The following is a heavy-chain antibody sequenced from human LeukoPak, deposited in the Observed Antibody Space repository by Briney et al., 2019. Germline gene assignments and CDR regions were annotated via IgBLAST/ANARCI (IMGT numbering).Heavy chain of an antibody. CDR2: ISSSSGTI. CDR1: GFTFSDYY. Sequence: GGSLRLSCAASGFTFSDYYMSWIRQAPGKGLEWVSYISSSSGTIYYADSVKGRFTISRDNAKNSLYLQMNGLRGEDTAVYYCARDQSDYYGSGSYSEGSYWGQGTLVTVSS. J-gene: IGHJ4*02. D-gene: IGHD3-10*01. CDR3: ARDQSDYYGSGSYSEGSY. V-gene: IGHV3-11*04.